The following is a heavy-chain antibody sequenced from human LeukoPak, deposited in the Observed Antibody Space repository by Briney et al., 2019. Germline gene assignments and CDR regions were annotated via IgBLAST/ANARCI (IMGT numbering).Heavy chain of an antibody. CDR1: GFTFSRYW. CDR2: IKEDGSAE. V-gene: IGHV3-7*04. D-gene: IGHD1-26*01. J-gene: IGHJ4*02. Sequence: GGSLRLSCAASGFTFSRYWMTWVRQAPGKGLEWVANIKEDGSAEYYVDSVKGRFTISRDNAKNSLYLHMNSLRAEDTAVYYCVRSDAGGGSYYYSWGQGTLVTVSS. CDR3: VRSDAGGGSYYYS.